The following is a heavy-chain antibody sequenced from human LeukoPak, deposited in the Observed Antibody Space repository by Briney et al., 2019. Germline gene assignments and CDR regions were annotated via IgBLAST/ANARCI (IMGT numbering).Heavy chain of an antibody. V-gene: IGHV1-2*02. CDR2: INPNSGGT. J-gene: IGHJ4*02. CDR1: GYTFTGYY. D-gene: IGHD3-16*02. CDR3: ARAKPLYYDYVWGSYRYPYPFDY. Sequence: ASVKLSCKASGYTFTGYYMHWVRQAPGQGLEWMGWINPNSGGTNYAQKFQGRVTMTRDTSISTAYMELSRLRSDDTAVYYCARAKPLYYDYVWGSYRYPYPFDYWGQGTLVTVSS.